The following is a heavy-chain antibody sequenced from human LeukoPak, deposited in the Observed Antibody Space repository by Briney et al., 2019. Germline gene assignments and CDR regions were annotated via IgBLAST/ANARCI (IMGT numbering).Heavy chain of an antibody. CDR2: IRSNAYGGTT. J-gene: IGHJ4*02. V-gene: IGHV3-49*04. CDR3: ARDPIQYYYDSSGYSYFDY. CDR1: GFTFGDYA. Sequence: PGGSLRLSCTASGFTFGDYAMSWVRQAPGKGLEWVGFIRSNAYGGTTQYAASVKGRFTISRDDSKSIAYPQMNSLKTEDTAVYYCARDPIQYYYDSSGYSYFDYWGQGTLVTVSS. D-gene: IGHD3-22*01.